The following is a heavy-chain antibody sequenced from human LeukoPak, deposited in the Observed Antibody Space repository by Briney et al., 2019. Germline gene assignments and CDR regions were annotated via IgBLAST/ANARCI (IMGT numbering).Heavy chain of an antibody. CDR2: LSGSGGST. J-gene: IGHJ4*02. V-gene: IGHV3-23*01. CDR1: GFSFSTYG. D-gene: IGHD1-26*01. CDR3: ARFYANEWELPH. Sequence: PGGSLRLSCAGSGFSFSTYGMSWVRQAPGKGLEWVSGLSGSGGSTFYADSVKGRFTISRDNSKSTLYLQMNSLRAEDTAVYYCARFYANEWELPHWGQGTLVTVSS.